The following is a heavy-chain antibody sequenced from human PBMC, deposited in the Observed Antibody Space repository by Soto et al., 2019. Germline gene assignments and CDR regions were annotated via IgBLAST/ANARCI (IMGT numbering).Heavy chain of an antibody. CDR1: GFSLSTSGVG. Sequence: SGPTLVNPTQTLTLTCTFSGFSLSTSGVGVGWISQPPGKALEWLALIYWDDDKRYSPSLKSRPTITKDTSKNQVVLTMTNMDPVDTATYYCAHQSVVAAPLYMVYYYMDVWGKGTTVTVSS. CDR3: AHQSVVAAPLYMVYYYMDV. CDR2: IYWDDDK. J-gene: IGHJ6*03. V-gene: IGHV2-5*02. D-gene: IGHD2-15*01.